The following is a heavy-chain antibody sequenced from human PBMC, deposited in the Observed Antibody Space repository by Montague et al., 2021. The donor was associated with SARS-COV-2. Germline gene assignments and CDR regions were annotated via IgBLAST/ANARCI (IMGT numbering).Heavy chain of an antibody. D-gene: IGHD5-18*01. Sequence: SETLSLTCSGPGRAINSDSYYSDCIRQPTRETLKWVGGVHYSGNIYYNPSLKSRVAISVDPSKNQFSLNVSSVTAADTAVYYCVRHGYGPVFLNDYWGQGTLVTVSS. CDR2: VHYSGNI. V-gene: IGHV4-39*01. CDR1: GRAINSDSYY. CDR3: VRHGYGPVFLNDY. J-gene: IGHJ4*02.